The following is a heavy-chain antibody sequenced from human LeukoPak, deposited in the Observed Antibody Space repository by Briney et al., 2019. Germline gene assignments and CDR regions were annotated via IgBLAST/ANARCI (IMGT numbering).Heavy chain of an antibody. V-gene: IGHV3-48*03. CDR2: ITASGNTI. Sequence: GGSLRLSCVASGFTFSSYEMNWVSPAPGKGLEWVSFITASGNTIYYADSVKGRFTISRDNAKNSLYLQMNSLRAEDTAVYYCARLLPCDYWGQGTLVTVSS. CDR3: ARLLPCDY. D-gene: IGHD2/OR15-2a*01. CDR1: GFTFSSYE. J-gene: IGHJ4*02.